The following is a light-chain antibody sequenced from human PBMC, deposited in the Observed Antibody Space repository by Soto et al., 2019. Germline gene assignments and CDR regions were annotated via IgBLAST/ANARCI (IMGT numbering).Light chain of an antibody. CDR1: ENVLYNSNNRNF. V-gene: IGKV4-1*01. J-gene: IGKJ5*01. CDR3: QQYYSTPIP. CDR2: WAS. Sequence: DIVMTQSPDSLAVSLGERATINCKSSENVLYNSNNRNFLVWYQQKQGQPPRLLIYWASTRESGVPDRFSGSGSEPDFTLTISSLQAEDVAVYYCQQYYSTPIPFGQETRLEIK.